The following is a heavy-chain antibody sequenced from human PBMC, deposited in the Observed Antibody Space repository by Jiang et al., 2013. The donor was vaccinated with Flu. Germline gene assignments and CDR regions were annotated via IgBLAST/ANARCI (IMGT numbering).Heavy chain of an antibody. CDR3: ARDGGSYFHGWFDP. Sequence: GLVKPSETLSLTCTVSGGSISSYYWSWIRQPPGKGLEWIGYIYYSGSTNYNPSLKSRVTISVDTSKNQFSLKLSSVTAADTAVYYCARDGGSYFHGWFDPGPGNPGHRLL. CDR1: GGSISSYY. CDR2: IYYSGST. V-gene: IGHV4-59*01. J-gene: IGHJ5*02. D-gene: IGHD1-26*01.